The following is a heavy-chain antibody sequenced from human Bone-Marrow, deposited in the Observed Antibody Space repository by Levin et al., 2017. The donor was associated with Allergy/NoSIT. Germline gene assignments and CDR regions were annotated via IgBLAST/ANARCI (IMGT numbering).Heavy chain of an antibody. Sequence: SETLSLKCAVTGYTISSGYYWGWIRQPPGKGLEWIGHVYQSGNTYYNLSLKSRVAISVETSKNQFSLQLNSATAADTAVYYCARVDAYNYIFDSWGQGILVTVSS. CDR3: ARVDAYNYIFDS. D-gene: IGHD5-24*01. V-gene: IGHV4-38-2*01. J-gene: IGHJ4*02. CDR2: VYQSGNT. CDR1: GYTISSGYY.